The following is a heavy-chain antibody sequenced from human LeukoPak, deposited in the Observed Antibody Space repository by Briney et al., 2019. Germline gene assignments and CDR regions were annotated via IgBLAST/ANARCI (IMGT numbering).Heavy chain of an antibody. V-gene: IGHV4-39*01. J-gene: IGHJ4*02. CDR2: IYYSGRT. Sequence: SETLSLTCSVSGGSINRSSFYWGWIRQPPGGGLEWIGNIYYSGRTSYNSSHKSRITISVDRSKNQFSLKLSSVTAADTAVYYCAGKYSSGWYDFDYWGQGTLVTVSS. D-gene: IGHD6-19*01. CDR3: AGKYSSGWYDFDY. CDR1: GGSINRSSFY.